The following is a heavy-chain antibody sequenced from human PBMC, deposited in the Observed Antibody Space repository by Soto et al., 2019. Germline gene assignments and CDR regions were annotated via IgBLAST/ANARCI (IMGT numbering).Heavy chain of an antibody. CDR3: ARVGGEHSGYASRKTNWFAP. J-gene: IGHJ5*02. Sequence: SETLSVTWTVSGGSISSSNYYWGWIRQPPGKGLEWIGSLYSSGSPFYNPSLKSRVTMSLDTSKNQFSLQLSSVTAADTAVYYCARVGGEHSGYASRKTNWFAPRGQGTLVTVSS. CDR2: LYSSGSP. CDR1: GGSISSSNYY. D-gene: IGHD5-12*01. V-gene: IGHV4-39*01.